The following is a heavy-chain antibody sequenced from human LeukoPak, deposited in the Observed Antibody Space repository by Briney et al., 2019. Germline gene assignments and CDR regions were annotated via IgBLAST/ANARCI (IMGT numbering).Heavy chain of an antibody. Sequence: SETLSLTCAVSGYSISNGYYWGWIRQPPGKGLEWIGSIYHSGSTYYNPSLKSRVTISVDTSKNQFSLKLSSVTAADTAVYYCARQTSSSSYYYYYYYMDVWGKGTTVTVSS. CDR2: IYHSGST. CDR3: ARQTSSSSYYYYYYYMDV. J-gene: IGHJ6*03. D-gene: IGHD6-6*01. V-gene: IGHV4-38-2*01. CDR1: GYSISNGYY.